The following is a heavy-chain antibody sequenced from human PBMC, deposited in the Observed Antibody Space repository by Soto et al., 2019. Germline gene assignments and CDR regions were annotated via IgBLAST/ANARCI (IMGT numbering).Heavy chain of an antibody. CDR3: AKGAVTGDYYYCGMDV. CDR2: ISYDGSNK. Sequence: QVQLVESGGGVVQPGRSLRLSCAASGFTFSSYGMHWVRQAPGKGLEWVAVISYDGSNKYYADSVKGRFTISRDNSKNTLYLQMNSLRAEDTAVYYCAKGAVTGDYYYCGMDVWGQGTTVTVSS. V-gene: IGHV3-30*18. J-gene: IGHJ6*02. D-gene: IGHD2-21*02. CDR1: GFTFSSYG.